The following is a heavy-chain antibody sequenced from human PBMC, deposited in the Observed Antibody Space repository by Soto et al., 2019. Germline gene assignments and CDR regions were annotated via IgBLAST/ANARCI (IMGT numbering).Heavy chain of an antibody. CDR2: IIPISGTA. Sequence: QVQLVQSGAEVKKPGSSVKVSCKASGGTFSSYAIRWVRQAPGQGLEWMGGIIPISGTANYAQKFQGRVTITADESTSTVSMELSSLRSEDTAVYFCARSQGSSTSLEIYYYYYYGMDDWGQGTTVTVSS. CDR3: ARSQGSSTSLEIYYYYYYGMDD. D-gene: IGHD2-2*01. J-gene: IGHJ6*02. CDR1: GGTFSSYA. V-gene: IGHV1-69*01.